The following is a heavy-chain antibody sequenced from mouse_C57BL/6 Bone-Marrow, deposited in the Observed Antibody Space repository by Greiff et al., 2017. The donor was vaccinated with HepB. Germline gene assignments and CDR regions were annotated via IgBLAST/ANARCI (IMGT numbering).Heavy chain of an antibody. Sequence: VQLQQPGAELVKPGASVKMSCKASGYTFTSYWITWVKQRPGQGLEWIGDIYPGSGSTNYNEKFKSKATLTVDTSSSTAYMQLSSLTSEDSAVYYCAREKIENLPYAMDYWGQGTSVTVSS. CDR2: IYPGSGST. CDR3: AREKIENLPYAMDY. V-gene: IGHV1-55*01. J-gene: IGHJ4*01. CDR1: GYTFTSYW.